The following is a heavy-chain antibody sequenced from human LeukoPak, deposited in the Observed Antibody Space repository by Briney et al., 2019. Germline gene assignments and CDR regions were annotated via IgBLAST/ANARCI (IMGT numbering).Heavy chain of an antibody. V-gene: IGHV3-30*02. CDR3: AKVQRLVRTYAFDI. Sequence: GGSLRLSCAASGFTFSSYGMHWVRQAPGKGLEWVAFIRYDGSNKYYADSVKGRFTISRDNSKNTLYLQMNSLRAEDTAVYYCAKVQRLVRTYAFDIWGQGTMVTVSS. J-gene: IGHJ3*02. CDR1: GFTFSSYG. D-gene: IGHD6-13*01. CDR2: IRYDGSNK.